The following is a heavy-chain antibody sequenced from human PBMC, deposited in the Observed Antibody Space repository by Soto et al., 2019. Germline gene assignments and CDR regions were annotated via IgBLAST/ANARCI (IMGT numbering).Heavy chain of an antibody. CDR2: IFYSGST. CDR1: GDSISSSNYF. V-gene: IGHV4-39*07. CDR3: ARDKITGLFDY. D-gene: IGHD2-8*02. Sequence: PSETLSLTCTVSGDSISSSNYFWGWIRQPPGKGLEWIGTIFYSGSTNYNPSLKSRVTISVDTSKNQFSLKLTSVTAADTAVYYCARDKITGLFDYWGQGTLVTVS. J-gene: IGHJ4*02.